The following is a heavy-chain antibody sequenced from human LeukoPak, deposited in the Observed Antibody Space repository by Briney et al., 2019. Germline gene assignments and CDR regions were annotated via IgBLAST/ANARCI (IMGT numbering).Heavy chain of an antibody. V-gene: IGHV4-59*01. D-gene: IGHD5-18*01. J-gene: IGHJ4*02. CDR2: MQSTGNS. CDR1: GDSISTYH. CDR3: ARDKRHSYGRYFDH. Sequence: SETVSLTCSVSGDSISTYHWNWIRKPPGKGLEWIGYMQSTGNSKYNPSLRSRVTMFVDTSENQVALILSSVTAADTAVYYCARDKRHSYGRYFDHWGQGALVTVSS.